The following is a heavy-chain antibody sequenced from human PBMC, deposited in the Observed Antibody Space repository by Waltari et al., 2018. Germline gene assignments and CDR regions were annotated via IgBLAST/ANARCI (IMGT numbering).Heavy chain of an antibody. CDR1: GFTFGDYA. CDR2: IRSKAYGGTT. V-gene: IGHV3-49*04. Sequence: EVQLVESGGGLVQPGRSLRLSCTASGFTFGDYAMSWVRQAQGKGLEWVGFIRSKAYGGTTEYAASVKGRFTISRDDSKSIAYLQMNSLKTEDTAVYYCTRAGYSRRMTTVTKHDYWGQGTLVTVSS. D-gene: IGHD4-17*01. J-gene: IGHJ4*02. CDR3: TRAGYSRRMTTVTKHDY.